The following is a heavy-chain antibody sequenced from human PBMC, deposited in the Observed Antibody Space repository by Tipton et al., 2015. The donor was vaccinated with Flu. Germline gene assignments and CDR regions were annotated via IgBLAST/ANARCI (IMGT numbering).Heavy chain of an antibody. Sequence: QLVQSGAEVKKPGASVKVSCKASGYTFTGYYMHWVRQAPGQGLEWMGWINPNSGGTNYAQKFQGRVTMTRDTSISTAYMELSRLRSDDTAVYYCARVLRGYCSSTSCYRFAPWGQGTLVTVSS. CDR2: INPNSGGT. CDR1: GYTFTGYY. V-gene: IGHV1-2*02. D-gene: IGHD2-2*02. J-gene: IGHJ5*02. CDR3: ARVLRGYCSSTSCYRFAP.